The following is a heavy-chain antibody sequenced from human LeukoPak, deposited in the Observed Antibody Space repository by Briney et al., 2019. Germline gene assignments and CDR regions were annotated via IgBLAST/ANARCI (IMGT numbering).Heavy chain of an antibody. Sequence: PGGSLRLSCAAPGFTFTSYSMNWVRLAPGKGLEWVSYIRSRPSTIYYADSVKGRFTISRDDAKNSLYLQMNSLRAEDTAIYYCVRDHHWGFDSWGQGTQVTVCS. V-gene: IGHV3-48*01. CDR1: GFTFTSYS. CDR2: IRSRPSTI. CDR3: VRDHHWGFDS. D-gene: IGHD7-27*01. J-gene: IGHJ4*02.